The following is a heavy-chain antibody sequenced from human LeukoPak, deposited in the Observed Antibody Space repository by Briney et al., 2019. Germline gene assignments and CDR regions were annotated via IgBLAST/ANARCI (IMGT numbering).Heavy chain of an antibody. D-gene: IGHD2-15*01. J-gene: IGHJ5*02. CDR2: INPNSGGT. CDR1: GYTFTGYY. Sequence: GASVKVSCKASGYTFTGYYMHWVRQAPGQGLEWMGWINPNSGGTNYAQKFQGRVTMTRDTSISTAYMELSRLRSDDTAVYYCARGFGRYCSGGSCYGPEYNWFDPWGQGTLVTVSS. V-gene: IGHV1-2*02. CDR3: ARGFGRYCSGGSCYGPEYNWFDP.